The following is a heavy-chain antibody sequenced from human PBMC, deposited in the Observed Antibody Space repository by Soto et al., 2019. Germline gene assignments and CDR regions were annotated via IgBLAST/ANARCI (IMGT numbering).Heavy chain of an antibody. CDR3: ARGTSSGWYYFDY. CDR1: GFTFSNYA. J-gene: IGHJ4*02. Sequence: QVQLVESGGGVVQPGRSLRLSCAASGFTFSNYAIHWVRQAPGKGLVWVAGISYDGSNKYYADSVKGRFTISRDNSKSPLYLQVNSLSADDTAVYYGARGTSSGWYYFDYWGQGTLVTVSS. CDR2: ISYDGSNK. V-gene: IGHV3-30-3*01. D-gene: IGHD6-19*01.